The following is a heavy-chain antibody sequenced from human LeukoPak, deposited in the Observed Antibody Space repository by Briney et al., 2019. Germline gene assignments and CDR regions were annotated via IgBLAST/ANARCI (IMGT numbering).Heavy chain of an antibody. Sequence: PSETLSLTCTVSGGSISSGGYYWSWIRQHPGKGLEWIGYIYYSGSTYYNPSLKSRVTISVDTSKNQFSLKLSSVTAADTAVHYCARGTPPDYGMDVWGQGTTVTVSS. V-gene: IGHV4-31*03. CDR1: GGSISSGGYY. CDR2: IYYSGST. CDR3: ARGTPPDYGMDV. J-gene: IGHJ6*02. D-gene: IGHD2-2*01.